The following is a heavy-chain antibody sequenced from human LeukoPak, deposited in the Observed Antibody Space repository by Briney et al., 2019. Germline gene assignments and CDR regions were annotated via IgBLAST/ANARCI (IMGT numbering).Heavy chain of an antibody. V-gene: IGHV1-2*02. J-gene: IGHJ5*02. CDR2: INPNSGGT. CDR1: GYTFSGYY. Sequence: ASVKVSCKASGYTFSGYYIHWVRQAPGQGLEWMGWINPNSGGTNYAQKFQGRVTMTRDTSISTAYMELSRLRSDDTAVYYCARDPFIAAAGIVPEGDWFDPWGQGTLVTVSS. CDR3: ARDPFIAAAGIVPEGDWFDP. D-gene: IGHD6-13*01.